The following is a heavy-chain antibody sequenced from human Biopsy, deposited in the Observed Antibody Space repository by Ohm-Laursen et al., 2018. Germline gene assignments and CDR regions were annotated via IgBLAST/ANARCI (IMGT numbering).Heavy chain of an antibody. Sequence: SLRLSCTASGFSFSIYSMSWVRQAPGKGLEWVSFISSSSSYIYYADSVKGRFTVSRDNARDSLYLQMNSLRAEDTAVYYCARDVRPVTMIAEGDFDYWGQGSLVTVS. CDR1: GFSFSIYS. J-gene: IGHJ4*02. CDR3: ARDVRPVTMIAEGDFDY. D-gene: IGHD3-22*01. CDR2: ISSSSSYI. V-gene: IGHV3-21*01.